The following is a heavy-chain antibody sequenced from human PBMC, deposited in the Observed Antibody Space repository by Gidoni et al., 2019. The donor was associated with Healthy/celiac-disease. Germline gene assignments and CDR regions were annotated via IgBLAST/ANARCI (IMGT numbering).Heavy chain of an antibody. CDR3: ARASGGYFDY. V-gene: IGHV4-38-2*01. D-gene: IGHD3-10*01. CDR1: GYSISSGSY. Sequence: QVQLQESGPGLVKPSETLSLTCAVSGYSISSGSYWGWIRQPPGKGLDVMGSIYHSGSTYYNPSLKSRVTISVDTSKNQFFLKLSSVTAADTAVYYCARASGGYFDYWGQGTLVTVSS. J-gene: IGHJ4*02. CDR2: IYHSGST.